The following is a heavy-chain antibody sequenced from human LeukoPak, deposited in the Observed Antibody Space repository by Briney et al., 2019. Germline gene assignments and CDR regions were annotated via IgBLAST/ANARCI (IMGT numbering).Heavy chain of an antibody. CDR3: ARGQAHYDYIWGTYRSYGMDV. D-gene: IGHD3-16*02. V-gene: IGHV4-34*01. CDR2: INHSGST. Sequence: SETLSLTCAVYGGSFSGYYWSWIRQPPGKGLEWIGEINHSGSTNYTPSLKSRVTISLDTSKNQFSLNLGSVTAADMAVYYCARGQAHYDYIWGTYRSYGMDVWGQGTTVTVSS. CDR1: GGSFSGYY. J-gene: IGHJ6*02.